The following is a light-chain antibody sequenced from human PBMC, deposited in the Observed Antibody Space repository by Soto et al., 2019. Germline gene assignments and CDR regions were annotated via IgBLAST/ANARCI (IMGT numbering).Light chain of an antibody. Sequence: EIVLTQSPGTLSLSPGERATLSCRASQSFRGLLAWYQQKPGQAPRLLIYGASSRATGIPDRFSGSGSGTDFTLTISRLEPEDFAVYFCQQYGSSPLTFGGGTKVDI. V-gene: IGKV3-20*01. J-gene: IGKJ4*01. CDR1: QSFRGL. CDR3: QQYGSSPLT. CDR2: GAS.